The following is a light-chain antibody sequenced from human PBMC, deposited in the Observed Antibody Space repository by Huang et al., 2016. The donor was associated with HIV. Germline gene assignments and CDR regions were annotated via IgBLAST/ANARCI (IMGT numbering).Light chain of an antibody. CDR1: QSVSSY. CDR2: EAS. V-gene: IGKV3-11*01. CDR3: QQRSNWPPPIT. J-gene: IGKJ5*01. Sequence: EIVLTQSPATLSLSPGERATLSCRASQSVSSYLAWYQQKPGQAPRLLIYEASNRATGIPARFSGSGSGTDFTLTISSLEPEDFAVYYCQQRSNWPPPITFGQGTRLEIK.